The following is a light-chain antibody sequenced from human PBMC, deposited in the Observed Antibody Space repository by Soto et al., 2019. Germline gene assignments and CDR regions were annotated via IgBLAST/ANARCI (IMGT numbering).Light chain of an antibody. J-gene: IGKJ4*01. Sequence: EIVLTQSPATLSLSPGERATLSCRASQSVSSYLAWYQQKPGQAPRLLIYDASNRATGIPARFSGSGSGTDFTLTISSLEPEDFAVYSCQQRSNWLTFGGGTKVEI. CDR3: QQRSNWLT. V-gene: IGKV3-11*01. CDR2: DAS. CDR1: QSVSSY.